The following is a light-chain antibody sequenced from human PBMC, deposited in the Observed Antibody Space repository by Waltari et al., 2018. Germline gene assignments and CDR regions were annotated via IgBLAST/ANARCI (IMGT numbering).Light chain of an antibody. CDR2: DVS. CDR1: SSDVGGYNY. J-gene: IGLJ2*01. V-gene: IGLV2-14*03. CDR3: NSYISSSTLEL. Sequence: QSALTQPASVSGSPGQSITISCTGTSSDVGGYNYVSWYQQHPGKAPNLMIYDVSNRASGGSNRFSGSKAGKTGSLTIFGLQAEDEAYYYCNSYISSSTLELFGGGTSLTVL.